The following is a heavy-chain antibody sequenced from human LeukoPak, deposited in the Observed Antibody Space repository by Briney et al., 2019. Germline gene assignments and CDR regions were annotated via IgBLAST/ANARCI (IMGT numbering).Heavy chain of an antibody. CDR3: AGSGDSSVDY. D-gene: IGHD3-22*01. Sequence: ASVKVSCKASGYTLTRYGISWLRQAPGQGREGMGWISAYNGNTNYAQKLHGRVTMTTGTSKSTAYMELRSLGCDDTGVDFWAGSGDSSVDYWGQGRVVTVCS. CDR1: GYTLTRYG. J-gene: IGHJ4*02. CDR2: ISAYNGNT. V-gene: IGHV1-18*01.